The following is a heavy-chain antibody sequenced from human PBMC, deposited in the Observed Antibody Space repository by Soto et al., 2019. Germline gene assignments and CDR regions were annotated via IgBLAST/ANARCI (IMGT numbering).Heavy chain of an antibody. CDR1: GDSVSSTSAA. D-gene: IGHD6-6*01. CDR3: ARDLPARRPQYGMDV. Sequence: PSPSHSLAGALSGDSVSSTSAAGECSIHSRSRVLQWLGRTYYRSKWYNDDAGSGKSRITLNPDTSKNQFSLQLNSVTPEDTAVYYCARDLPARRPQYGMDVWGQGTTFTVSS. CDR2: TYYRSKWYN. V-gene: IGHV6-1*01. J-gene: IGHJ6*02.